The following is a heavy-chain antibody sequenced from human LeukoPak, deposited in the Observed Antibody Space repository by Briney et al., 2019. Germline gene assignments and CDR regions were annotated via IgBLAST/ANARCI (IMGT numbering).Heavy chain of an antibody. CDR1: GFTFSTYS. D-gene: IGHD3-10*01. CDR2: ISSSSSHI. CDR3: ASPTRYGSGSYWYMDV. J-gene: IGHJ6*03. V-gene: IGHV3-21*04. Sequence: GGSLRLSCAASGFTFSTYSMNWVRQAPGKGLEWVSSISSSSSHIYYADSVKGRFTISRDNSKNTLYLQMNSLRAEDTAVYYCASPTRYGSGSYWYMDVWGKGTTVTVSS.